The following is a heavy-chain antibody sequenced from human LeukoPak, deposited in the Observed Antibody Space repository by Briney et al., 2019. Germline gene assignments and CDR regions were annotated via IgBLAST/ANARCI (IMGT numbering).Heavy chain of an antibody. J-gene: IGHJ4*02. CDR3: ARDSKQAYSSSWYRASGY. CDR2: IKQDGSEK. Sequence: QTGGSLRLSCAASGFTFSSYWMSWVRQAPGKGLEWVANIKQDGSEKYYVDSVKGRFTISRDNAKNSLYLQMNSLRAEDTAVYYCARDSKQAYSSSWYRASGYWGQGTLVTVSS. V-gene: IGHV3-7*01. D-gene: IGHD6-13*01. CDR1: GFTFSSYW.